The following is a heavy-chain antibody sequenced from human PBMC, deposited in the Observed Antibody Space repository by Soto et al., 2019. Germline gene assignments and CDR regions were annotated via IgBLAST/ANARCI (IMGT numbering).Heavy chain of an antibody. CDR1: GYTFTAYY. CDR3: ARDNYGPLDY. J-gene: IGHJ4*02. V-gene: IGHV1-2*02. D-gene: IGHD3-10*01. CDR2: VDPNSGGT. Sequence: QVQLVQSGAEVKKPGASVKVSCRPSGYTFTAYYIHWVRQAPGQGLEWMGWVDPNSGGTRDAQNFQGRVTMTRDTSTSTVDMELNWLRSDDTALYDCARDNYGPLDYWGQGTLVTVSS.